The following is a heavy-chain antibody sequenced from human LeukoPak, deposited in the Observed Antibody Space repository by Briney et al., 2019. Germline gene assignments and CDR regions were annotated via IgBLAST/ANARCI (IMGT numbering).Heavy chain of an antibody. J-gene: IGHJ4*02. D-gene: IGHD3-10*01. V-gene: IGHV3-23*01. CDR3: AKDIGITMVRGVIQAFDY. CDR2: ISGSGGST. Sequence: PGGSLRLSCAASGFTFSSYAMSWVRQAPGKGLEWVSAISGSGGSTYYADSVKGRFTISRDNSKNTLYLQMNSLRAEDTAVYYCAKDIGITMVRGVIQAFDYWGQGTLVTVSS. CDR1: GFTFSSYA.